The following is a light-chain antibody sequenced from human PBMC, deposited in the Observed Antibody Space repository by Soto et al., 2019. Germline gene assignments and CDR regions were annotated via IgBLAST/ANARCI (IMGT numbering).Light chain of an antibody. V-gene: IGKV1-39*01. J-gene: IGKJ5*01. CDR1: QSISSY. Sequence: DIQMTQSPSSLSASVGDRVTITCRASQSISSYLNWYQQKPGKAPKLLIYAASSLQSGVPSRFSRSGSGTDFTLTISSLQPEDFATYYCQQSYSPPPITFGQGTRLDIK. CDR3: QQSYSPPPIT. CDR2: AAS.